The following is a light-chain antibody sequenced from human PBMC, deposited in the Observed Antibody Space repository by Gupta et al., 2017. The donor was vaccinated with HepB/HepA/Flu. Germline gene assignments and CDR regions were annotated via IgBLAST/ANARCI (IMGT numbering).Light chain of an antibody. CDR2: NDT. J-gene: IGLJ2*01. Sequence: LTQIPTVSASSGQTVSITCSGDKLGERFASWYQPKPGQSPVLVIYNDTKRPPGTPERFSGSNSGNKATLTMRGTQAGDEDDYYWQAGDSSTVAFGGGTKLTVL. CDR3: QAGDSSTVA. CDR1: KLGERF. V-gene: IGLV3-1*01.